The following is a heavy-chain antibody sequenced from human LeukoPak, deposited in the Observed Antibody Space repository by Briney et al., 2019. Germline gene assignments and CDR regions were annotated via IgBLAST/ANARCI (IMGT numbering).Heavy chain of an antibody. Sequence: SETLSLTRAVYGGSFSGYYWSWIRQPPGKGLEWIGEINHSGSTNYNPSLKSRVTISVDTSKNQFSLKLSSVTAADTAVYYCARGRSGWFSSYYFDYWGQGTLVTVSS. J-gene: IGHJ4*02. CDR2: INHSGST. CDR1: GGSFSGYY. D-gene: IGHD6-19*01. CDR3: ARGRSGWFSSYYFDY. V-gene: IGHV4-34*01.